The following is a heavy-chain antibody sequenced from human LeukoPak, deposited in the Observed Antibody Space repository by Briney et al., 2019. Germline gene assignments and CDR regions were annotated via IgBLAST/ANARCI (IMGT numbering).Heavy chain of an antibody. CDR1: GFTFSSYA. Sequence: GGSLRLSCAASGFTFSSYAMHWVRQAPGKGLEWVAVISYDGSNKYYADSVKGRFTISRDNSKNTLFLQMNSLRAEDTAVYYCARGAIFGVVSGLDVWGQGTTVTVSS. V-gene: IGHV3-30-3*01. D-gene: IGHD3-3*01. CDR2: ISYDGSNK. J-gene: IGHJ6*02. CDR3: ARGAIFGVVSGLDV.